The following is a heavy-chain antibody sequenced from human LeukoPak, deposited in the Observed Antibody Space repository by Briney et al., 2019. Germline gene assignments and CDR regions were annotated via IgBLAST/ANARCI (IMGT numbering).Heavy chain of an antibody. D-gene: IGHD2-15*01. CDR3: ARSLSAAPKLWAFDI. CDR2: VYDSGST. CDR1: GASIRSYY. J-gene: IGHJ3*02. V-gene: IGHV4-4*08. Sequence: SETLSLTCIVSGASIRSYYWSWIRQPPGKGLEWFGYVYDSGSTSYNPSLKSRVTISIDTSKTQFSLKLSSVTAADTAVYYCARSLSAAPKLWAFDIWGQGAMVTVSS.